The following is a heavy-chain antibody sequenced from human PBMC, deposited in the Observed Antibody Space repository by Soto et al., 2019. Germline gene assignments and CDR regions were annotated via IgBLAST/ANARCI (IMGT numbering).Heavy chain of an antibody. CDR2: ISGDSNYI. D-gene: IGHD3-22*01. J-gene: IGHJ3*01. CDR1: GFSFSGYN. Sequence: GALRRSCAAXGFSFSGYNMNWVRQAPGKGLEWVSSISGDSNYIYYADSVQGRFTISRDNAKNSVYLQMNSLRAEDTAVYYCARVVYFDRSAYGLWGQGTMVTVSS. CDR3: ARVVYFDRSAYGL. V-gene: IGHV3-21*01.